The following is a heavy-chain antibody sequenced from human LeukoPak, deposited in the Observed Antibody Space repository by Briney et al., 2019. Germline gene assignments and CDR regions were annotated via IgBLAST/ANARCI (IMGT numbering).Heavy chain of an antibody. CDR2: INAGNGNT. CDR3: ARDPYAVVTKYNWFDP. J-gene: IGHJ5*02. CDR1: GYTFTSYA. D-gene: IGHD3-22*01. Sequence: GASVKVSCKASGYTFTSYAMHWVRQAPGQRLEWMGWINAGNGNTKYSQKFQGRVTITRDTSASTAYMELSSLRSEDTAVYYCARDPYAVVTKYNWFDPWGQGTLVTVSS. V-gene: IGHV1-3*01.